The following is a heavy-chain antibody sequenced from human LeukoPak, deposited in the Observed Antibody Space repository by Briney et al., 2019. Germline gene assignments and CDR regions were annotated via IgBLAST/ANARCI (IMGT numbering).Heavy chain of an antibody. Sequence: PSETLSLTCTVPGGSISSSSYYWGWIRQPPRKGLEWLGCLFYSVITYYNPSLKSRVTISVDTSKNKFSLKLSSVTAADTAVYYCARHGKNAYRYIPYGFYYWGQGTLVTVSS. D-gene: IGHD1-14*01. CDR3: ARHGKNAYRYIPYGFYY. CDR1: GGSISSSSYY. J-gene: IGHJ4*02. V-gene: IGHV4-39*01. CDR2: LFYSVIT.